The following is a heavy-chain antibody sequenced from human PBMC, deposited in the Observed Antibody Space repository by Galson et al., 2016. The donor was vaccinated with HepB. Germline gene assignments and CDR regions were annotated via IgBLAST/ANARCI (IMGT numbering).Heavy chain of an antibody. J-gene: IGHJ4*02. CDR3: ARDGDAYNFDY. CDR1: GFTFSNNG. Sequence: SLRLSCAASGFTFSNNGMHWVRQAPGKGLVWVSRIKSDESWKNYADSVKGRFTISRDNAKNTLYLQMNSLRAEDTAVYYCARDGDAYNFDYWGQGTLVTVSS. V-gene: IGHV3-74*01. CDR2: IKSDESWK. D-gene: IGHD5-24*01.